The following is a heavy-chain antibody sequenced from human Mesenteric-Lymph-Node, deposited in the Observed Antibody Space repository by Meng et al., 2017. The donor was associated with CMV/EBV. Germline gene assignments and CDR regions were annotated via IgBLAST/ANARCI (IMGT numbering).Heavy chain of an antibody. V-gene: IGHV3-30*02. CDR1: GFTFSYYG. D-gene: IGHD4-17*01. CDR3: AKDKADEWQYGDPVLDN. Sequence: GESLKISCAASGFTFSYYGMHWVRQAPGKGLEWVASIRFDGTYKYYGDSVNGRFTISRDNSVSTLFLHMSSLRREDTAVYYCAKDKADEWQYGDPVLDNWGQGTLVTVSS. CDR2: IRFDGTYK. J-gene: IGHJ4*02.